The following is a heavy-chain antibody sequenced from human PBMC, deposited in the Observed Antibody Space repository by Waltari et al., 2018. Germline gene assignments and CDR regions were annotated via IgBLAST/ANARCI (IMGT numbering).Heavy chain of an antibody. CDR2: ISGSGGST. Sequence: EVQLLESGGGLVQPGGSLRLSCAASGFTFSSSAMSWVRQAPGKGLEWVSAISGSGGSTYYADSVKGRFTISRDNSKNTLYLQMNSLRAEDTAVYYCTKTGIAAAGTLDYWGQGTLVTVSS. V-gene: IGHV3-23*01. D-gene: IGHD6-13*01. CDR3: TKTGIAAAGTLDY. CDR1: GFTFSSSA. J-gene: IGHJ4*02.